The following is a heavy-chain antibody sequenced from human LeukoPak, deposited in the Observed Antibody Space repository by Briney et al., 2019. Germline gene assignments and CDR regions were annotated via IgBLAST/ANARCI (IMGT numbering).Heavy chain of an antibody. V-gene: IGHV3-15*01. CDR2: VKSKPDGGTA. CDR3: ATDAYGQHMDV. J-gene: IGHJ6*03. Sequence: PGRTLRLSCAASGFSFTYAWMTWVRQAPGKGLEYIGRVKSKPDGGTAYSAAPVKGRFTISRDDSKNTLYLQLNSLRTEDTAVYYCATDAYGQHMDVWGKGTTVTVSS. CDR1: GFSFTYAW. D-gene: IGHD2-21*01.